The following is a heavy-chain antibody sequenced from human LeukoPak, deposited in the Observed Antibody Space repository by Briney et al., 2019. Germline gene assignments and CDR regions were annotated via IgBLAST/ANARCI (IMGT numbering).Heavy chain of an antibody. CDR1: GFTFSRSA. Sequence: GGSLRLSCAASGFTFSRSAMTWVRQTPGKGLDWVSSISSSGNTYYADSVRGRFAISRDNSKSTLYLQMNSLRAEDTAVYYCAKASPHGGESYWGQGTLVTVSS. CDR3: AKASPHGGESY. J-gene: IGHJ4*02. V-gene: IGHV3-23*01. CDR2: ISSSGNT. D-gene: IGHD3-16*01.